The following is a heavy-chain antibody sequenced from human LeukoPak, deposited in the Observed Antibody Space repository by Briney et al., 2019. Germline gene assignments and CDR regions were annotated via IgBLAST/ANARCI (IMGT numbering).Heavy chain of an antibody. D-gene: IGHD6-13*01. CDR3: ARGRRAAAGIKGGYYFDY. J-gene: IGHJ4*02. Sequence: PSETLSLTCTVSGGSIRSSYYYWGWIRQPPGKGLEWIGEINHSGSTNYNPSLKSRVTISVDTSKNQFSLKLSSGTAADTAVYYCARGRRAAAGIKGGYYFDYWGQGTLVTVSS. V-gene: IGHV4-39*07. CDR2: INHSGST. CDR1: GGSIRSSYYY.